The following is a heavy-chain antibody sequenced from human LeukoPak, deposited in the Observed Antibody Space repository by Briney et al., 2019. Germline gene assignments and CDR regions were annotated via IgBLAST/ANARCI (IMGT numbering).Heavy chain of an antibody. D-gene: IGHD5-18*01. CDR3: AKDYTTMVRGVDY. CDR1: GFTFYECY. CDR2: ISWNSGSI. Sequence: GMSLRLSCGASGFTFYECYMLCVPRAPGKGLEWVSGISWNSGSIGYADSVKGRFTISRDNAKNSLYLKMNSLRPEDTALYYCAKDYTTMVRGVDYWGQGTLATVSS. V-gene: IGHV3-9*01. J-gene: IGHJ4*02.